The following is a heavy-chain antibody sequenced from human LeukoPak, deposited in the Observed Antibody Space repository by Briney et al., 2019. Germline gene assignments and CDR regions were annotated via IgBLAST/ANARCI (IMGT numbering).Heavy chain of an antibody. Sequence: PSETLSLTCTVSGGSISSSSYYWGWIRLPPGKGLEWIGYIYYTGSTSYNPSLKSRVTMSLDASKNQFSLELNSVTPADTAVYYCARGGNYWPQWWFDPWGRGTLVSVSS. V-gene: IGHV4-61*05. D-gene: IGHD1-26*01. CDR1: GGSISSSSYY. CDR2: IYYTGST. CDR3: ARGGNYWPQWWFDP. J-gene: IGHJ5*02.